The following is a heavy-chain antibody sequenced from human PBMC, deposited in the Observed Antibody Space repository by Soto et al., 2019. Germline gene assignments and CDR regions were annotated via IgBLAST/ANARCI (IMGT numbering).Heavy chain of an antibody. J-gene: IGHJ6*02. Sequence: ASVKVSCKTSGYTFTNYGISWVRQAPGQGLEWMGWINPNSGGTNYAQKFQGWVTMTRDTSISTAYMELSRLRSDDTAVYYCARDLGIAAAGAPFYYYYYGMDVWGQGTTVTVSS. CDR1: GYTFTNYG. CDR3: ARDLGIAAAGAPFYYYYYGMDV. V-gene: IGHV1-2*04. D-gene: IGHD6-13*01. CDR2: INPNSGGT.